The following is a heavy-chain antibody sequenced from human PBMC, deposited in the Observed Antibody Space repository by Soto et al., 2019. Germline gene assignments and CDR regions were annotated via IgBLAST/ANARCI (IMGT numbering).Heavy chain of an antibody. V-gene: IGHV4-31*03. Sequence: PSETLFLTCTVSGGSISSGGYYWSWIRQHPGKGLGWIGYIYYSGSTYYNPSLKSRVTISVDTSKNQFSLKLSSVTAADTAVYYCARMYYYGSRFFDYWGQGTLVTVSS. CDR1: GGSISSGGYY. CDR3: ARMYYYGSRFFDY. D-gene: IGHD3-10*01. J-gene: IGHJ4*02. CDR2: IYYSGST.